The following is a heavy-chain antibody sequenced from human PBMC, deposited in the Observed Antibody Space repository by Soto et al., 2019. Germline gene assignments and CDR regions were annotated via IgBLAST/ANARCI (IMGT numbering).Heavy chain of an antibody. J-gene: IGHJ4*02. CDR1: GFTFSNAW. Sequence: EVQLVESGGGLVKPGGSLRLSCAASGFTFSNAWMSWVRQAPGKGLEWVGRIKSKTDGGTTDYAAPVKGRFTITRDDSKNTLYLQMNSLKTEDTAVYYCTAIGYCTNGVCYAWGQGTLVNVSS. D-gene: IGHD2-8*01. V-gene: IGHV3-15*01. CDR2: IKSKTDGGTT. CDR3: TAIGYCTNGVCYA.